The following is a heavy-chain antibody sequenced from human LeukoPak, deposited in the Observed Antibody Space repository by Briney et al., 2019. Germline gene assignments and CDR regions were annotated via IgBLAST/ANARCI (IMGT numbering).Heavy chain of an antibody. Sequence: SETLSLTCAVYGGSFSGYYWSWIRQPPGKGLEWIGEINHSGSTNYNPSLKSRVTISVDTSKNQFSLKLSSVTAADTAVCYCARGIQLWFSWFDPWGQGTLVTVSS. D-gene: IGHD5-18*01. CDR1: GGSFSGYY. CDR2: INHSGST. J-gene: IGHJ5*02. CDR3: ARGIQLWFSWFDP. V-gene: IGHV4-34*01.